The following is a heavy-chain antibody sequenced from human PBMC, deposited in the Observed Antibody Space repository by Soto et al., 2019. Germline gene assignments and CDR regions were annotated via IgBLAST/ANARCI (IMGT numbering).Heavy chain of an antibody. V-gene: IGHV1-18*01. Sequence: ASVKVSCKASGYTFTDYGVSWVRQAPGQGLEWMGWINTYNGNTNYAQKVQGRVIITRDTSTSTAYMELSSLRSEDTAVYYCARDFTGSYLGLDYWGQGTLVTVSS. J-gene: IGHJ4*02. CDR1: GYTFTDYG. D-gene: IGHD1-26*01. CDR3: ARDFTGSYLGLDY. CDR2: INTYNGNT.